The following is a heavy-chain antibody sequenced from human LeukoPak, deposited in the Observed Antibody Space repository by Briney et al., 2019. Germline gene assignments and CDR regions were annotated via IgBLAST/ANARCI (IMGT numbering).Heavy chain of an antibody. V-gene: IGHV3-23*01. D-gene: IGHD6-19*01. CDR1: GFTFSSSA. J-gene: IGHJ5*02. CDR2: ISGRGGST. Sequence: GGSLRLSCAASGFTFSSSAMTWVRQVPGKGLEWVSAISGRGGSTHYTDSVKGRFTISRDNSKNTVYLQMNSLRAEDTAVYYCAKAPAVAGFLNWFDPWGQGTLVTVSS. CDR3: AKAPAVAGFLNWFDP.